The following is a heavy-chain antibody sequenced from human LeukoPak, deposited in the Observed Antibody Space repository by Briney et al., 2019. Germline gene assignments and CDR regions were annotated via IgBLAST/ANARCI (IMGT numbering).Heavy chain of an antibody. V-gene: IGHV3-74*01. J-gene: IGHJ5*02. CDR3: AKDQGARYYGSGSSWFDP. D-gene: IGHD3-10*01. CDR2: ITSDGSGT. Sequence: GGSLRLSCAASGFPFSNYWMHWVRQAPGKGLVWLSHITSDGSGTSYADSVKGRFTISRDSAKYTLYLQMNSLRAEDTAVYYCAKDQGARYYGSGSSWFDPWGQGTLVTVSS. CDR1: GFPFSNYW.